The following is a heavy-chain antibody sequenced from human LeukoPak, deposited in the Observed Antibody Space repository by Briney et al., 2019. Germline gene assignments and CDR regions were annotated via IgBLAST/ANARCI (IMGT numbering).Heavy chain of an antibody. J-gene: IGHJ6*03. CDR3: ARVLRYCSGGNCYSGGLGYMDV. D-gene: IGHD2-15*01. V-gene: IGHV3-23*01. Sequence: PGGSLTLSCGASGFTFSNYAMSWVRQAPGRGLEWVSSISGSGGSTYYADSVEGRFTISRDNSKNTLYLQMNSLRAEDTAVYYCARVLRYCSGGNCYSGGLGYMDVWGKETTVTISS. CDR2: ISGSGGST. CDR1: GFTFSNYA.